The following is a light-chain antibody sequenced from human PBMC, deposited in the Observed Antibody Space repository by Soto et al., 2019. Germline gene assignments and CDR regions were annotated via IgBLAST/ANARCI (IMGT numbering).Light chain of an antibody. V-gene: IGKV1-27*01. J-gene: IGKJ1*01. CDR3: QKYNSAPWT. CDR2: AAS. CDR1: QDISNY. Sequence: DIQMTQSPSSLSASVGDRVTITCRTSQDISNYLAWYQQKPGKVPKLLIYAASTLQSGVPSRFSGSGSGTDFTLTISSLQPDDVATYYCQKYNSAPWTFGQGTKVEIK.